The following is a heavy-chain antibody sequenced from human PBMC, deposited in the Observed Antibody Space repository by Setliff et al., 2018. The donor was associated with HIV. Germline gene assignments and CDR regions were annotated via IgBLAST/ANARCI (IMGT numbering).Heavy chain of an antibody. J-gene: IGHJ4*02. CDR1: GGSISSGGYF. V-gene: IGHV4-31*03. D-gene: IGHD3-3*02. CDR2: IYYSGST. CDR3: ARDRALRFSRSPSFYYFDS. Sequence: SETLSLTCTVSGGSISSGGYFWSWIRQLPGKGLEWIGYIYYSGSTYYSPSLKSRVTISIDTTKNRFSLKLTSVTAADTAVYYCARDRALRFSRSPSFYYFDSWGQGALVTVSS.